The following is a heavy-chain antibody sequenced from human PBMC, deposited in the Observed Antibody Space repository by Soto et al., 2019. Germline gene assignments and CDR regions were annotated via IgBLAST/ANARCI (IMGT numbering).Heavy chain of an antibody. V-gene: IGHV4-39*01. CDR2: VHYSGST. CDR1: GGPISGSSYY. CDR3: ASFSGATYGDYGGGINY. J-gene: IGHJ4*02. D-gene: IGHD4-17*01. Sequence: SETLSLTCTVSGGPISGSSYYWGWIRQPPGKGLECIGSVHYSGSTDYNPSLKSRVTISVDTSKNQFSLKLTSVTAADTAVYFCASFSGATYGDYGGGINYWGQGTLVTVS.